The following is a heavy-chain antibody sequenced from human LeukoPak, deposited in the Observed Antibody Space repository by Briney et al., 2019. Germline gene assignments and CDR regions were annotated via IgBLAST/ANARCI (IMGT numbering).Heavy chain of an antibody. Sequence: GGSLRLSCAASGFTFSGSAMHWVRQASGKGLEWVGRIRSKANSYATAYAASVKGRFTISRDDSKNTAYLQMNSLKTEDTAVYYCTSTPRIAVAGTGGGYWGQGTLVTVSS. J-gene: IGHJ4*02. CDR3: TSTPRIAVAGTGGGY. V-gene: IGHV3-73*01. CDR2: IRSKANSYAT. CDR1: GFTFSGSA. D-gene: IGHD6-19*01.